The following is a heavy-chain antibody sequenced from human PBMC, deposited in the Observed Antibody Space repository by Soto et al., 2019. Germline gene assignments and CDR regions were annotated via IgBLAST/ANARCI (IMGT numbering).Heavy chain of an antibody. Sequence: QVQLQESGPGLVKPSQTLSLTCTVSSGSISSGGYYCSWIRQHPGKGLEWIGYIYYSGITYYNPSLKSRVTISVDTSKNQFSLKLSSVTAADTAVYYCARWPQLEPRFDYWGQGTLVTVSS. J-gene: IGHJ4*02. D-gene: IGHD1-1*01. V-gene: IGHV4-31*03. CDR1: SGSISSGGYY. CDR3: ARWPQLEPRFDY. CDR2: IYYSGIT.